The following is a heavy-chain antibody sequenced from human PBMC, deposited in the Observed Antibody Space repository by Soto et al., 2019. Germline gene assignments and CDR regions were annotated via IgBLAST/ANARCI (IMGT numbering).Heavy chain of an antibody. CDR2: IFSNDDK. J-gene: IGHJ5*02. CDR3: ALIKDCSRTDCYLASFDP. CDR1: GLSLTNGRLG. Sequence: SGPTLVNPTETLTLTCTVSGLSLTNGRLGVSWIRQPPGKALEWLAHIFSNDDKSYSTSPKSRLTTSKDVSRSQVVLTMTNMDPVDSATYYCALIKDCSRTDCYLASFDPWGQGTLVTVSS. D-gene: IGHD2-2*01. V-gene: IGHV2-26*01.